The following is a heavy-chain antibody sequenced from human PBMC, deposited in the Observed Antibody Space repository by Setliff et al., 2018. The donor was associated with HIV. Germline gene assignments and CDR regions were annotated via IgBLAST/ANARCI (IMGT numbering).Heavy chain of an antibody. CDR1: DDPISSYY. Sequence: SETLSLTCYVTDDPISSYYWSWVRQPAGKGLEWIGRLYVSGDTNYNPSLKSRVSISRDNAKNTLYLEMNSLGLDDTAVYYCARAEEGALWFGRYYHHMDVWGKGTTVTVSS. J-gene: IGHJ6*03. CDR2: LYVSGDT. V-gene: IGHV4-4*07. D-gene: IGHD3-10*01. CDR3: ARAEEGALWFGRYYHHMDV.